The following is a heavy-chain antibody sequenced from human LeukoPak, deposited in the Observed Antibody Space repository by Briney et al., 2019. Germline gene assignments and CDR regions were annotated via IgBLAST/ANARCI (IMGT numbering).Heavy chain of an antibody. Sequence: SETLSLTCAVSGYSISSGYYWGWIRQPPGKGLEWVGSIYHSGSTYYNPSLKGRATISVDTSKNQFSLTLSSVTAADTAVYYCARHTLYGVESWFDPWGQGTLVTVSS. CDR2: IYHSGST. CDR3: ARHTLYGVESWFDP. CDR1: GYSISSGYY. J-gene: IGHJ5*02. D-gene: IGHD3-16*01. V-gene: IGHV4-38-2*01.